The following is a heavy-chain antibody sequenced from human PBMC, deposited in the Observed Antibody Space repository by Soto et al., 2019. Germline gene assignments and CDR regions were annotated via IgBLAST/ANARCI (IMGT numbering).Heavy chain of an antibody. CDR2: IYYTGST. J-gene: IGHJ5*02. CDR3: AKTPYSGYLWFDP. V-gene: IGHV4-59*01. CDR1: GAAINSYY. Sequence: SETLSLTCTVSGAAINSYYWSWIRQAPGMGLEWIGYIYYTGSTNYNPSLESRVTVSVDRSRNQFSLELRSVTAADTAVYYCAKTPYSGYLWFDPWGQGTLVTVSS. D-gene: IGHD3-22*01.